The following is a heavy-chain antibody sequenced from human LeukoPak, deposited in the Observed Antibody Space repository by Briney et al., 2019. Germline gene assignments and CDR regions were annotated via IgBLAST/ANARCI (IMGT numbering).Heavy chain of an antibody. V-gene: IGHV1-2*02. D-gene: IGHD3-10*01. CDR3: ARLRGVTGNWFDP. J-gene: IGHJ5*02. Sequence: ASVKVSCKVSGGTFSSYAISWVRQAPGQGLEWMGWINPNSGGTNYAQKFQGRVTMTRDTSISTAYMELSRLRSDDTAVYYCARLRGVTGNWFDPWGQGTLVTVSS. CDR1: GGTFSSYA. CDR2: INPNSGGT.